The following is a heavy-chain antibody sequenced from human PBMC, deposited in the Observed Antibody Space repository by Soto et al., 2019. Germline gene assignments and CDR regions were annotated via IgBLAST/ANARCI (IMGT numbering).Heavy chain of an antibody. CDR1: GYSFTTYG. V-gene: IGHV1-18*01. D-gene: IGHD2-15*01. CDR2: INAYNGYT. Sequence: QVQLVQSGAEVKKPGASVKVSCKASGYSFTTYGISWVRQAPGQGLEWMGWINAYNGYTNYAEKLQGRVTMTTDRSKTTAYMELRSPRSDDTAVYYCARLYCGASSCYGWFDPWGQGTLVTVSS. J-gene: IGHJ5*02. CDR3: ARLYCGASSCYGWFDP.